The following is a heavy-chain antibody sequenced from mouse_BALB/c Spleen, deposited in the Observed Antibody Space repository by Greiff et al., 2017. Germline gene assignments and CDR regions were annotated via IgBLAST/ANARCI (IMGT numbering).Heavy chain of an antibody. J-gene: IGHJ4*01. Sequence: EVQGVESGGGLVQPGGSRKLSCAASGFTFSSFGMHWVRQAPEKGLEWVAYISSGSSTIYYADTVKGRFTISRGNPKNTLFLQMTSLRSEDTAMYYCARSGYYAMDYWGQGTSVTVSS. V-gene: IGHV5-17*02. CDR1: GFTFSSFG. CDR3: ARSGYYAMDY. CDR2: ISSGSSTI.